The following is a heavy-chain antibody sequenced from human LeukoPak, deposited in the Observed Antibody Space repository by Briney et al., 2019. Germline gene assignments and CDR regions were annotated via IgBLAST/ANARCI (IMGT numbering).Heavy chain of an antibody. CDR2: TYFRSKWYS. Sequence: SQTLSLTFVISGDSVSSNSAAWNWIRQSPSRGLEWLGRTYFRSKWYSDYAVSVKSRITINPDTSKNQFSLQLSSVTPEDTAVYYCAGAVATTSFFDYWGQGTLVTVSS. CDR1: GDSVSSNSAA. CDR3: AGAVATTSFFDY. V-gene: IGHV6-1*01. D-gene: IGHD5-12*01. J-gene: IGHJ4*02.